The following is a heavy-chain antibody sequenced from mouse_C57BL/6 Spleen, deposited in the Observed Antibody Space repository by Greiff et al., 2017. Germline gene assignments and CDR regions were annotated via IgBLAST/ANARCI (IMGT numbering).Heavy chain of an antibody. Sequence: QVQLQQPGAELVMPGASVKLSCKASGYTFTSYWMHWVKQRPGQGLEWIGEIDPSDSYTNYNQKFKGKSTLTVDKSSSTAYMQLSSLTSEDSAVYYCARAWYYGSYWYFGVSGTGTTVTVSS. CDR3: ARAWYYGSYWYFGV. J-gene: IGHJ1*03. CDR1: GYTFTSYW. D-gene: IGHD1-1*01. CDR2: IDPSDSYT. V-gene: IGHV1-69*01.